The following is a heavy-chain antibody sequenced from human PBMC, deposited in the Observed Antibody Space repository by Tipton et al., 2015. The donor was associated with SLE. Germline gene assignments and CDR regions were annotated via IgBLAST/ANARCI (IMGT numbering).Heavy chain of an antibody. D-gene: IGHD4-17*01. V-gene: IGHV4-59*01. Sequence: LRLSCTVSGASISTYYWNWIRQPPGKGLEWIGYIYYSGSTNYNPSLKSRVTISVEASKNQFSLELSSVTAADTAVYYCAGGELRYGDYDFYYWGQGSLVTVSS. J-gene: IGHJ4*02. CDR3: AGGELRYGDYDFYY. CDR1: GASISTYY. CDR2: IYYSGST.